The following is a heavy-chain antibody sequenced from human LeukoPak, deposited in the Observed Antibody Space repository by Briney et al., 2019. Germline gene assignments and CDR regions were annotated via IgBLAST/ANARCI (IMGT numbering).Heavy chain of an antibody. V-gene: IGHV3-53*01. Sequence: GGSLRLSCAASGFTVSSNYMSWVRQAPGKGLEWVSIIYSGGSTYYADSVEGRFTISRDNSKNTLYLQINSLRAEDTAVYYCASGSTVTTAWRDLQHWGQGTLVTVSS. CDR3: ASGSTVTTAWRDLQH. CDR1: GFTVSSNY. J-gene: IGHJ1*01. D-gene: IGHD4-17*01. CDR2: IYSGGST.